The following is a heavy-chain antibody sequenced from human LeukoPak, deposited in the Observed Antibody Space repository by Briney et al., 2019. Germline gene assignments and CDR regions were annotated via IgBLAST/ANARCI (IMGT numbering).Heavy chain of an antibody. D-gene: IGHD3-16*01. CDR3: ARAQGGVVIDY. CDR2: ISYDGRNK. CDR1: GFTFSSYT. V-gene: IGHV3-30*04. Sequence: GRSLRLSCAVSGFTFSSYTMHWVRQAPGKGLQWVAVISYDGRNKYYAASVKGRFTISRDNSKNTLYLQMNSLRAGATAVYYCARAQGGVVIDYWGQGTLVTVSS. J-gene: IGHJ4*02.